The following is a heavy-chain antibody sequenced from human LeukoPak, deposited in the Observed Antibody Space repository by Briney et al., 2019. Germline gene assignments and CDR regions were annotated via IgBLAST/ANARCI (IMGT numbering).Heavy chain of an antibody. CDR3: AREDTAMVFDY. V-gene: IGHV1-2*02. J-gene: IGHJ4*02. CDR2: INPNSGGT. D-gene: IGHD5-18*01. Sequence: ASVKVSCKASGYTFTGYYMHWVRQAPGQGREWMGWINPNSGGTNYAEKFQGRVNMTRDTSISTAYMELSRLRSDDTAVYYCAREDTAMVFDYWGQGTLVTVSS. CDR1: GYTFTGYY.